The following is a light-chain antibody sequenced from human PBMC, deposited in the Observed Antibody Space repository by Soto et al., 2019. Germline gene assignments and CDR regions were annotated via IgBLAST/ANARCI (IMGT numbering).Light chain of an antibody. Sequence: EIVLTQSPATLSLSPGERATLSCRASLNINTFLSWYQQKPGQVPRLLMYDASSRATGIPARFSGSGSGTDFTLTISSLQAEDVAVYYCQQSYSSPFTFGQGTKLEIK. CDR3: QQSYSSPFT. V-gene: IGKV3-11*01. CDR2: DAS. J-gene: IGKJ2*01. CDR1: LNINTF.